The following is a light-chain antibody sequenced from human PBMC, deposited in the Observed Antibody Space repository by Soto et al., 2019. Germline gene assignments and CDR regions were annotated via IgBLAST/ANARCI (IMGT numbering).Light chain of an antibody. CDR2: GAS. Sequence: EVVFTQSPVTLSLSPGEIATLSRSASQSIGSSYLAWYQQKPGQAPRLLIYGASSRATGIPDRFSGSGSGTDFTLTISRLEPEDFAVYYCQQYGSSPQKFGQGTKVDIK. V-gene: IGKV3-20*01. CDR3: QQYGSSPQK. CDR1: QSIGSSY. J-gene: IGKJ1*01.